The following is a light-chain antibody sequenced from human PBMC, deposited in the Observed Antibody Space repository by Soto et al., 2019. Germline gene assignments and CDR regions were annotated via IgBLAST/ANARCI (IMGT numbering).Light chain of an antibody. CDR3: SSGNDSRTGVV. V-gene: IGLV1-44*01. CDR2: SHN. CDR1: DSNIGRNT. Sequence: QSVLTQPPSASGTPGQRVTISCSGSDSNIGRNTVNWYQHLPGTAPKLVIFSHNKRPSGVPDRSSGSTSGTAASLAISDLESEDEAYYYRSSGNDSRTGVVFGGGTKVTVL. J-gene: IGLJ3*02.